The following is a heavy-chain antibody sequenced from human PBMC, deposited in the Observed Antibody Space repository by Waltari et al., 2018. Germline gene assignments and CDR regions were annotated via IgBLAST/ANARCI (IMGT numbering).Heavy chain of an antibody. D-gene: IGHD4-17*01. CDR3: ARTTDYGDPDYYYYYGMDV. J-gene: IGHJ6*02. CDR1: GGSISSSSYY. CDR2: IYYSGST. V-gene: IGHV4-39*01. Sequence: QLQLQESGPGLVKPSETLSLTCTVSGGSISSSSYYWGWIRQPPGKGLEWIGSIYYSGSTYYTPSRKSRVTISVDTSKNQFSLKLSSVTAADTAVYYCARTTDYGDPDYYYYYGMDVWGQGTMVTVSS.